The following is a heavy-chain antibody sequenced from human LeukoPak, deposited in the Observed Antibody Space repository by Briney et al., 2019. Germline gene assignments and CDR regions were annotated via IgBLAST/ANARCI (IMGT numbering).Heavy chain of an antibody. J-gene: IGHJ5*02. V-gene: IGHV3-21*01. CDR1: GFTFSSYE. Sequence: KPGGSLRLSCAASGFTFSSYEMNWVRQAPGKGLEWVSSISSSSSYIYYADSVKGRFTISRDNAKNSLYLQMNSLRAEDTAVYYCARGGGYCSSTSCYEEDNWFDPWGQGTLVTVSS. D-gene: IGHD2-2*01. CDR3: ARGGGYCSSTSCYEEDNWFDP. CDR2: ISSSSSYI.